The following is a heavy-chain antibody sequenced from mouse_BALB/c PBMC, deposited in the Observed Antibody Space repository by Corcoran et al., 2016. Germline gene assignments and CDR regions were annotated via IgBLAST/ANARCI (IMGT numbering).Heavy chain of an antibody. D-gene: IGHD2-3*01. Sequence: LVKSGASVKLSCKASGYSFTGYYMHWVKQSHGKSIEWIGYISCYKGAITYNQKFKGKTTFTVDTYSSTAYMQFNSLTSEDSPFYYWAIVCDAYFFPLAYLGQGTLVTVSA. CDR1: GYSFTGYY. CDR2: ISCYKGAI. J-gene: IGHJ3*01. V-gene: IGHV1S34*01. CDR3: AIVCDAYFFPLAY.